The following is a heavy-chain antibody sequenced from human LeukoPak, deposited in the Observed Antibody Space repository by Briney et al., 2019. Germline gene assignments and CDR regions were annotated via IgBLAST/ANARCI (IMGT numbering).Heavy chain of an antibody. J-gene: IGHJ6*02. V-gene: IGHV4-34*01. CDR3: ARGRPQHYYVPKYYYGMDV. D-gene: IGHD3-10*02. Sequence: SETLSLTCAVYGGSFSGYYWSWIRQPPGKELEWIGEINHSGSTNYNPSLKSRVTISVDTSKNQFSLKLSSVTAADTAVYYCARGRPQHYYVPKYYYGMDVWGQGTTVTVSS. CDR1: GGSFSGYY. CDR2: INHSGST.